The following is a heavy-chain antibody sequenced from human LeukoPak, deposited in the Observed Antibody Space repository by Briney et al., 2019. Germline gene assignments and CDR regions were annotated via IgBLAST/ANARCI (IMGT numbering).Heavy chain of an antibody. J-gene: IGHJ1*01. CDR1: GASVSSGSYS. CDR3: ARGGWYPESFQH. D-gene: IGHD6-19*01. CDR2: MFYRGST. Sequence: PSETLSLTCTVSGASVSSGSYSWNWIRQPPGKGLEWIGYMFYRGSTNYNPSLKSRVTISVDSSKNQFSLNLSSVTAADTAVYYCARGGWYPESFQHWGQGALVTVSS. V-gene: IGHV4-61*01.